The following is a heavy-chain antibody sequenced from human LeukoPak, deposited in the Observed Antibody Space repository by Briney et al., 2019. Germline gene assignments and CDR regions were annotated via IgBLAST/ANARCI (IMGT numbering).Heavy chain of an antibody. V-gene: IGHV1-2*02. CDR1: GYTFTGHY. CDR2: INPKNAGT. J-gene: IGHJ4*02. D-gene: IGHD6-13*01. Sequence: ASVKASCKASGYTFTGHYMHWVRQAPGQGLEWMGWINPKNAGTNFAQRFQGRVTMTRDTSISTVYMELSRLRSDDTALYYCARTLYIAAVPGGFDYWGQGTLITVSS. CDR3: ARTLYIAAVPGGFDY.